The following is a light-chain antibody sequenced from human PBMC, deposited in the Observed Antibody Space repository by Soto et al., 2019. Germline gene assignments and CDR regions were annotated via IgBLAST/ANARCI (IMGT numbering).Light chain of an antibody. Sequence: EIVSTQSPATLSVSPGERVTLSCRASQSVSTNLAWYQQTPVQAPRLLISGASTRASDIPARFSGYGSGTEFTLIISSLQSEDFAVYYCQQYNSWRWTFGQGTKVDI. CDR1: QSVSTN. J-gene: IGKJ1*01. CDR3: QQYNSWRWT. CDR2: GAS. V-gene: IGKV3-15*01.